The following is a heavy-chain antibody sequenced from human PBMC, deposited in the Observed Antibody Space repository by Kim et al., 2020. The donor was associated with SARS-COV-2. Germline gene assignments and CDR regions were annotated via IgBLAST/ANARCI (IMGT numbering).Heavy chain of an antibody. D-gene: IGHD3-22*01. CDR3: ARDYYDSSGYYRLDY. V-gene: IGHV3-48*03. Sequence: SGKGPFPISRDNAKNSLYLQMNSLRAEDTAVYYCARDYYDSSGYYRLDYWGQGTLVTVSS. J-gene: IGHJ4*02.